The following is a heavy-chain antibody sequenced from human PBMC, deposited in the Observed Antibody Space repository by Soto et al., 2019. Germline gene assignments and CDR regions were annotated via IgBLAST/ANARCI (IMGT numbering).Heavy chain of an antibody. J-gene: IGHJ3*02. CDR3: ASPDHSGLGPDDAFEI. CDR1: GGTFSSYA. CDR2: IIPIFGTA. V-gene: IGHV1-69*13. D-gene: IGHD6-19*01. Sequence: SVKVSCKASGGTFSSYAISWVRQAPGQGLEWMGGIIPIFGTANYAQKFQGRVTITADESTSTAYMELSSLRSEDTAVYYCASPDHSGLGPDDAFEIWGQGTTVT.